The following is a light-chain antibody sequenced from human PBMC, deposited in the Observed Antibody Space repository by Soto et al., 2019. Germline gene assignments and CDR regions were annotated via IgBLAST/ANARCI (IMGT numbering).Light chain of an antibody. CDR1: SSDVGGYNY. CDR3: SSYTSSSTPYF. J-gene: IGLJ7*01. CDR2: EVS. Sequence: QSALTQPASVSGSPGQWITISCTGTSSDVGGYNYVPWYQQHPGKAPKLMSYEVSNRPSGVSNRFSGSKSGNTASLPISGLQAEDEAADYCSSYTSSSTPYFFGTGTQLTVL. V-gene: IGLV2-14*01.